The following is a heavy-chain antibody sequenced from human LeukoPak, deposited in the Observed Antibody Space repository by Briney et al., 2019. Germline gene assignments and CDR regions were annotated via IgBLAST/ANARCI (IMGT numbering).Heavy chain of an antibody. D-gene: IGHD3-10*01. Sequence: SETLSLTCAVYGGSFSGYYWSWIRQPPGKGLGWIGEINHSGSTNYNPSLKSRVTISVDTSKNQFSLKLSSVTAADTAVYYCARARITMVRGVIRSAWFDPWGQGTLVTVSS. CDR3: ARARITMVRGVIRSAWFDP. CDR2: INHSGST. V-gene: IGHV4-34*01. J-gene: IGHJ5*02. CDR1: GGSFSGYY.